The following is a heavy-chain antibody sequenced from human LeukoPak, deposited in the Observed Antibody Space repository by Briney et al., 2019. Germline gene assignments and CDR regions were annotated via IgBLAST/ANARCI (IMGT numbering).Heavy chain of an antibody. D-gene: IGHD3-9*01. V-gene: IGHV3-48*04. CDR1: GFIFSSYS. J-gene: IGHJ6*03. CDR2: ISSSGSTI. Sequence: GGSLRLSCAASGFIFSSYSMNWVRQAPGKGLEWISYISSSGSTIHYADSVKGRFTISRDNAKNSLYLQMNSLRAEDTAVYYCARGGFDWLLFNYYYYMDVWGKGTTVTISS. CDR3: ARGGFDWLLFNYYYYMDV.